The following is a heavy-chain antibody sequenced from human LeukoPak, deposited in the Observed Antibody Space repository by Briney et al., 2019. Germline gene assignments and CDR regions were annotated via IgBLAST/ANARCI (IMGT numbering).Heavy chain of an antibody. V-gene: IGHV4-4*07. CDR2: IYASGTA. CDR3: AKGAPHGGTYFEY. Sequence: SETLSLTCAVSGASIPNNYWYWVRQPARKGLEWVGRIYASGTAHYNPSPKSRVIVSMDASETHFSLKLTSVTAADTAVYYCAKGAPHGGTYFEYWGQGILVTVSS. D-gene: IGHD2-15*01. J-gene: IGHJ4*02. CDR1: GASIPNNY.